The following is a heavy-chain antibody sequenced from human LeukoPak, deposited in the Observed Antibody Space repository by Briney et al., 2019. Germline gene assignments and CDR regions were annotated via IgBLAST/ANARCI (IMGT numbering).Heavy chain of an antibody. Sequence: SETLSLTCTVSGGSISSSFHYWGWIRQPPGKGLEWIGSIYYSGSTHYNSSLESRVSISVDTSKNQFSLKLSSVSAADTAVYYCARDGAVDILTGYGAFDIWGQGTMVTVSS. CDR2: IYYSGST. D-gene: IGHD3-9*01. CDR3: ARDGAVDILTGYGAFDI. V-gene: IGHV4-39*07. J-gene: IGHJ3*02. CDR1: GGSISSSFHY.